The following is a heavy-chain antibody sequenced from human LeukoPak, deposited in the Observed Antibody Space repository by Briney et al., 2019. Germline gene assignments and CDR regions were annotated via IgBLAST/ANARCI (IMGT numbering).Heavy chain of an antibody. CDR1: GFTFSTFG. Sequence: GGSLRLSCAASGFAASGFTFSTFGMHWVRQAPGEGLEWVAFVRYDGTNKYYADSVKGRFTISRDNSKNTLYLQMNSLRAEDTAVYYCAKVGFSSNYVYYWGQGTLVTVSS. V-gene: IGHV3-30*02. CDR2: VRYDGTNK. D-gene: IGHD3-10*01. CDR3: AKVGFSSNYVYY. J-gene: IGHJ4*02.